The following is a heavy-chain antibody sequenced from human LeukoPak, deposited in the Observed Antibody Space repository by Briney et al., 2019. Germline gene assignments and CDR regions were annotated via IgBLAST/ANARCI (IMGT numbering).Heavy chain of an antibody. CDR3: AREGGRRRASNFDWFDP. D-gene: IGHD3-16*01. CDR1: GFTFSAYT. CDR2: VSSNSAYI. Sequence: GGSLRLSCAASGFTFSAYTMNWVRQAPGKGLEWVSAVSSNSAYIYYADSLRGRFTISRDNAKSLLYLQTNSLRADDTAVYYCAREGGRRRASNFDWFDPWGQGTLVTVSS. V-gene: IGHV3-21*06. J-gene: IGHJ5*02.